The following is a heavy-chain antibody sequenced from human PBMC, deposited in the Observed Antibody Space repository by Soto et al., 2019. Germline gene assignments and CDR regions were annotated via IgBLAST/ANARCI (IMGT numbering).Heavy chain of an antibody. V-gene: IGHV4-59*08. CDR1: GDSISSYY. J-gene: IGHJ6*03. D-gene: IGHD4-4*01. CDR3: ARLATVTTTQYYYYYYMDV. Sequence: TSETLSLTCTVSGDSISSYYWSWIRQPPGKGLEWIGYIYYSGSTNYNPSLKSRVTISVDTSKNQFSLKLSSVTAADTAVYYCARLATVTTTQYYYYYYMDVWGKGTTVTVSS. CDR2: IYYSGST.